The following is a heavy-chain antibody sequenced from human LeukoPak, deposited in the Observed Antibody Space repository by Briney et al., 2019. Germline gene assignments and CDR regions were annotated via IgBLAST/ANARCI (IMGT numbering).Heavy chain of an antibody. V-gene: IGHV4-34*01. CDR3: ARVSRSFDY. J-gene: IGHJ4*02. CDR2: INHSGST. Sequence: SETLSLTCTVSGDSISSYYWSWIRQPPGKGLEWIGEINHSGSTNYNPSLKSRVTISVDTSKNQFSLKLSSVTAADTAVYYCARVSRSFDYWGQGTLVTVSS. CDR1: GDSISSYY.